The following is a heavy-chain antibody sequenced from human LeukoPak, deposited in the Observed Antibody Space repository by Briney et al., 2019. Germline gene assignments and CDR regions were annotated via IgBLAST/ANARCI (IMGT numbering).Heavy chain of an antibody. D-gene: IGHD3-3*01. CDR1: GFTFSSYA. Sequence: GASLRLSCAASGFTFSSYAMSWVRQAPGKGLEWVSAISGSGGSTYYADSVKGRFTISRDNSKNTLYLQMNSLRAEDTAVYYCAKDPGCGSDYDFWSGYYMSGYFDYWGQGTLVTVSS. CDR3: AKDPGCGSDYDFWSGYYMSGYFDY. V-gene: IGHV3-23*01. CDR2: ISGSGGST. J-gene: IGHJ4*02.